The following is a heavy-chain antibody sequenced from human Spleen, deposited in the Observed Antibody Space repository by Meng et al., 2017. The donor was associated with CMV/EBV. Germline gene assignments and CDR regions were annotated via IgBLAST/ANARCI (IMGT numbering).Heavy chain of an antibody. CDR2: IYWSNEK. CDR1: GFSLSSTGVG. D-gene: IGHD2-2*01. Sequence: SGPTLVKPTQTLTLTCTFSGFSLSSTGVGVGWIRQPPGKALEWLALIYWSNEKRYNPSLRSRLTITKDTSNNQVVLTMTSVDPVDTATYYCAHTDCSSTSCYELDFDYWGQGTVVTVSS. J-gene: IGHJ4*02. V-gene: IGHV2-5*01. CDR3: AHTDCSSTSCYELDFDY.